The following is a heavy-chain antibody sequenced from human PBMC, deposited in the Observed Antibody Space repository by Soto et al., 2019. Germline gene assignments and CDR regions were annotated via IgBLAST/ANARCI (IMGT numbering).Heavy chain of an antibody. CDR2: ISGGGGST. CDR3: ARVRLVNDYVWGSYDY. J-gene: IGHJ4*02. Sequence: GGSLRLSCSASGFTFSSYAMTWVRQAPGKGLEWVSGISGGGGSTFYADSVKGRSTISRDNSKSTLYLQMNIVRAEDTAIYFCARVRLVNDYVWGSYDYWGQGTQVTVSS. V-gene: IGHV3-23*01. CDR1: GFTFSSYA. D-gene: IGHD3-16*01.